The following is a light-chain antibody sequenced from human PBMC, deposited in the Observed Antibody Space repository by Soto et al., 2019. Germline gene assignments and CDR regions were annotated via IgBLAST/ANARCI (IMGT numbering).Light chain of an antibody. CDR2: AAS. CDR3: QQYGSSPYT. Sequence: EIMLTQSPGTLSLSPGEGATLSCRASQSVTSNCLAWYHQKPGQAPRLLIYAASSRLTGIPDRFSGSGSGTDFTLTISRLEPEDFAVYYCQQYGSSPYTFGQGTKLEIK. CDR1: QSVTSNC. J-gene: IGKJ2*01. V-gene: IGKV3-20*01.